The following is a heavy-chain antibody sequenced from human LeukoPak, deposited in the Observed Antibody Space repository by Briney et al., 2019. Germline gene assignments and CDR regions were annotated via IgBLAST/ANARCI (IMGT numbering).Heavy chain of an antibody. CDR3: AREGPQIDGSGYYSLDN. D-gene: IGHD3-22*01. V-gene: IGHV1-69*05. Sequence: GASVKVSCKASGGTFSSYAISWVRQAPGQGLEWMGGIIPIFGIVNYAQKFQDRVTITTDESTSTAYMELSSLRSEDTAVYYCAREGPQIDGSGYYSLDNWGQGTLVTVS. J-gene: IGHJ4*02. CDR1: GGTFSSYA. CDR2: IIPIFGIV.